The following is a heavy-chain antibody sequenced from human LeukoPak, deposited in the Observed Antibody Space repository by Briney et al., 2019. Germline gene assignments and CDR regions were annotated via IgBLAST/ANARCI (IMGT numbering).Heavy chain of an antibody. D-gene: IGHD4-23*01. CDR3: ARDPTAHRAYAGGNEPH. Sequence: SETLSLTCTVSGGSISSGGYYWSWIRQHPGKGLEWIGYIYYSGSTYYNPSLKSRVTISVDTSKNQFSLKLSSVTAADTAVYYCARDPTAHRAYAGGNEPHWGQGTLVTVSS. CDR1: GGSISSGGYY. V-gene: IGHV4-31*03. CDR2: IYYSGST. J-gene: IGHJ4*02.